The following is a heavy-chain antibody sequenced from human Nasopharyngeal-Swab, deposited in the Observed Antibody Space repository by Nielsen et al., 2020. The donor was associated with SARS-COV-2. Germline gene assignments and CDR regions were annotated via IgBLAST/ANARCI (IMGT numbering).Heavy chain of an antibody. Sequence: GGSLRLSCAASGFTFSGYWMHWVRQAPGKGLVWVSRVNTDGSSTSYADSVKGRFTISRDNAKSTLYLQMNSLRDEDAAVYYCARDGYFPDYYYYGMDVWGQGTTVTVSS. J-gene: IGHJ6*02. CDR2: VNTDGSST. D-gene: IGHD2-2*03. CDR3: ARDGYFPDYYYYGMDV. CDR1: GFTFSGYW. V-gene: IGHV3-74*01.